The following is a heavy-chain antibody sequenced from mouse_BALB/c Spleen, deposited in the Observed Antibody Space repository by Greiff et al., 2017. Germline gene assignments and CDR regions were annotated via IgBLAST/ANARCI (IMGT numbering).Heavy chain of an antibody. CDR3: ARDRGLLDY. CDR1: GFSLTSYG. Sequence: LQESGPGLVAPSQSLSITCTVSGFSLTSYGVHWVRQPPGKGLEWLGVIWAGGSTNYNSALMSRLSISKDNSKSQVFLKMNSLQTDDTAMYYCARDRGLLDYWGQGTTLTVSS. J-gene: IGHJ2*01. CDR2: IWAGGST. V-gene: IGHV2-9*02. D-gene: IGHD2-10*01.